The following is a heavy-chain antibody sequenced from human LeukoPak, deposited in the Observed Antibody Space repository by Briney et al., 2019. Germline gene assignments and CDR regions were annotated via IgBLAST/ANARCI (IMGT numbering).Heavy chain of an antibody. CDR2: IRSNANSYAT. Sequence: GGSLRLSCAASGFTFSGSTMHWVRQASGKGLEWVGRIRSNANSYATVYAASVKGRFTISRDDSKNTAYLQMNSLKTEDTAVYYCSGGPDGGMATFDYWGQGTLVTVSS. D-gene: IGHD5-24*01. CDR3: SGGPDGGMATFDY. J-gene: IGHJ4*02. CDR1: GFTFSGST. V-gene: IGHV3-73*01.